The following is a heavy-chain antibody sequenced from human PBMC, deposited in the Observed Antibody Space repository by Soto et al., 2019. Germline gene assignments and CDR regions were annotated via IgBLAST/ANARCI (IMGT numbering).Heavy chain of an antibody. CDR1: GFTFSSYA. D-gene: IGHD4-17*01. CDR2: ISGGGGGT. Sequence: GGSLRLSCAASGFTFSSYAMSWVRQAPGKGLEWVSAISGGGGGTYYAVSVKGRYAISRDNSKSTLYLQMNSLRVEDTAIYYCAKGAVTTRSFTAIDYWGQGT. J-gene: IGHJ4*02. V-gene: IGHV3-23*01. CDR3: AKGAVTTRSFTAIDY.